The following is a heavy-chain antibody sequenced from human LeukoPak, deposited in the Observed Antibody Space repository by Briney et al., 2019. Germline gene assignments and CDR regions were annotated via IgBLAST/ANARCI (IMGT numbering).Heavy chain of an antibody. D-gene: IGHD4-17*01. J-gene: IGHJ5*02. V-gene: IGHV3-7*04. Sequence: GGSLRLSCAASGFTFSSYWMSWVRQAPGKGLEWVANIKEDGSQKYYVDSVKGRFTISRDNAKNSLYLQMNSLRAEDTAVYSCARVHDYGELRVWFDPWGQGTLVTVSS. CDR1: GFTFSSYW. CDR3: ARVHDYGELRVWFDP. CDR2: IKEDGSQK.